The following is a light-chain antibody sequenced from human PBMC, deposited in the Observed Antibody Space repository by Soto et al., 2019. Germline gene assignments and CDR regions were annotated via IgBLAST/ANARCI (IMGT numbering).Light chain of an antibody. Sequence: EIVLTQSPGTLSLSPGERATLSCRTSQTVSSSYLAWYQQKPGQAPRLLIYAATYRATGIPDTFSGSGSGTDFTLTISRLEPEDFAVYYCQQYHTSPRTFGQGTKVEIK. V-gene: IGKV3-20*01. J-gene: IGKJ2*01. CDR2: AAT. CDR3: QQYHTSPRT. CDR1: QTVSSSY.